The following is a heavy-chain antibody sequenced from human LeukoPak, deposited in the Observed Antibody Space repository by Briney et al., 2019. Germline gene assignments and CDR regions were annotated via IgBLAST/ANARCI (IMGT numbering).Heavy chain of an antibody. J-gene: IGHJ3*02. CDR2: IYSCGST. Sequence: GGSLRLSCAASGFTFGNYAMSWVRQAPGKGLEWVSVIYSCGSTYYADSVKGRFTISRDSSKNTLYLQMNSLRAEDTAVCYCAKDASSSWRWGAFDIWGQGTMVTVSS. CDR1: GFTFGNYA. CDR3: AKDASSSWRWGAFDI. D-gene: IGHD6-13*01. V-gene: IGHV3-23*03.